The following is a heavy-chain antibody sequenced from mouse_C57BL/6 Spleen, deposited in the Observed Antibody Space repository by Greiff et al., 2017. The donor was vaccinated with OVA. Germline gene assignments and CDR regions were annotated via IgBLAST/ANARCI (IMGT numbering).Heavy chain of an antibody. CDR3: ASSQRDWYFDV. J-gene: IGHJ1*03. Sequence: VQLQQSGPELVKPGASVKMSCKASGYTFTDYNMHWVKQSHGKSLEWIGYINPNNGGTSYNQKFKGKATLTVNKSSSTAYMELRSLTSEDSAVYYCASSQRDWYFDVWGTGTTVTVSS. CDR2: INPNNGGT. CDR1: GYTFTDYN. V-gene: IGHV1-22*01.